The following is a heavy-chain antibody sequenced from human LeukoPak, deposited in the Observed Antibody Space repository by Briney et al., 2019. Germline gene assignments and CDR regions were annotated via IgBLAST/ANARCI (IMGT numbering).Heavy chain of an antibody. CDR1: GDSVSSNSAA. CDR3: ARERYSESYLDWYFDL. Sequence: SQTPSLTCAISGDSVSSNSAAWKWIRQSPSRGLEWLGRTYYRFKWYNDYAVSVKSRITINPDTSKNQFSLQLNSVTPEDTAVYYCARERYSESYLDWYFDLWGRGALVTVSS. V-gene: IGHV6-1*01. CDR2: TYYRFKWYN. J-gene: IGHJ2*01. D-gene: IGHD1-26*01.